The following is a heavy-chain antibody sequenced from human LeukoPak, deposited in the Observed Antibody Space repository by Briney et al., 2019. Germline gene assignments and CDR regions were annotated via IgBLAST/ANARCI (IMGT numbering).Heavy chain of an antibody. CDR1: GGSISSGSYY. V-gene: IGHV4-61*02. CDR3: ARGLEVRARVGYHYYMDV. J-gene: IGHJ6*03. D-gene: IGHD1-26*01. CDR2: MYNSGST. Sequence: SETLSLTCNVSGGSISSGSYYWSWIRQPAGKGLEWIGRMYNSGSTNYNPSLKSRVTISVDTSKNQFSLTMSSVTAADTAVYFCARGLEVRARVGYHYYMDVWGKGTTVTVSS.